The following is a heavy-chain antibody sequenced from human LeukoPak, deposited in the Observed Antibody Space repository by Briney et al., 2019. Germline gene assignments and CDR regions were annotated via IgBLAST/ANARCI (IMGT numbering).Heavy chain of an antibody. CDR3: ARMTTGHDF. V-gene: IGHV4-34*01. J-gene: IGHJ4*02. CDR2: VNHSGYT. Sequence: KPSETLSLTCAVSGTSSSSYYWSWLRQPPGKGLEWIGEVNHSGYTNDNPSLKSRVTISVDTSKNQFSLRLRSVTGADTAVYFCARMTTGHDFWGQGTLVTVSS. D-gene: IGHD4-17*01. CDR1: GTSSSSYY.